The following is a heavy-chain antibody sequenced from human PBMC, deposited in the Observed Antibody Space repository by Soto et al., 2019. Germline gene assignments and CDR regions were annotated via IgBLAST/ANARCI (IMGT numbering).Heavy chain of an antibody. Sequence: QVTVKESGPVLVKPTETLTLTCTVSGFSLSNAGLGVSWNRQPPGKALEWLAHIFSNDEKSYSTSLKSRLTNSKDTSKSQVVLTMTNMDPVDTATYYCASTYSSSWYWFDPWGQGTLVTVSS. CDR2: IFSNDEK. V-gene: IGHV2-26*04. D-gene: IGHD6-13*01. CDR3: ASTYSSSWYWFDP. CDR1: GFSLSNAGLG. J-gene: IGHJ5*02.